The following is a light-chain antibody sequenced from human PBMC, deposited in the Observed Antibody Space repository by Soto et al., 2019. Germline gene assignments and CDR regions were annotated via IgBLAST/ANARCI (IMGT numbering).Light chain of an antibody. Sequence: TQSPASLSASSGEEITLSCRASQSIKNYLAWYQHKPGQAPRLLFYDASIRATGIPARFSAGGSRTEFTLVISNLQSEYAAVYSCQEYTAWPPRTFVQGT. CDR1: QSIKNY. CDR3: QEYTAWPPRT. V-gene: IGKV3D-15*03. CDR2: DAS. J-gene: IGKJ1*01.